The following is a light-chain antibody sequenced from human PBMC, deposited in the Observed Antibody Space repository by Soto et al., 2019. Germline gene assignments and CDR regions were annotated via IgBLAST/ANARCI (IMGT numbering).Light chain of an antibody. CDR3: SSYAGSRV. V-gene: IGLV2-23*01. Sequence: QSALTQPASVSGSPGQSITISCTGTSSDVGSYNLVSWYQQHPGKAPKLMIYEGSKRPSGVSNRFSGSKSGNTASLTISGLQAEDEADHYCSSYAGSRVFGGGTKLTVL. J-gene: IGLJ2*01. CDR2: EGS. CDR1: SSDVGSYNL.